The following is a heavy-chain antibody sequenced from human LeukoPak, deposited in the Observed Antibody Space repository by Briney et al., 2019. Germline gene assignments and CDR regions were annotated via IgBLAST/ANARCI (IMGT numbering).Heavy chain of an antibody. CDR3: AKGVVVAPDVTPFDY. D-gene: IGHD2-2*01. V-gene: IGHV3-23*01. J-gene: IGHJ4*02. CDR1: GFTFSRNG. CDR2: ISGRGASK. Sequence: GGSLRLSCAASGFTFSRNGMTWVRQAPGKGLEWVSAISGRGASKYYADSVKGRFTISRDNSKNTLYLQMNSLRAEDTAVYYCAKGVVVAPDVTPFDYWGQGTLVTVSS.